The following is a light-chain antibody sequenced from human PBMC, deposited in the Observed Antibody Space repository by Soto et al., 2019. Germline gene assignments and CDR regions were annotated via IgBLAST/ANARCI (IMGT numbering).Light chain of an antibody. V-gene: IGKV1D-16*01. CDR3: QHYNSYPIT. J-gene: IGKJ5*01. Sequence: DIQITQSPSSVSASVGDRVTITCRATQGISSWLAWYQQKPGKAPKLLIYAASSLQSGVPSRFSGSGSGTEFTLTISSLQPDDFATYYCQHYNSYPITFGQGTRLEIK. CDR2: AAS. CDR1: QGISSW.